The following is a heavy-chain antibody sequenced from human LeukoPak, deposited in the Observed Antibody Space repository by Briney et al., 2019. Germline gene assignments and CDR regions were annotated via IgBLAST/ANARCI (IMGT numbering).Heavy chain of an antibody. Sequence: GGTLRLSCAASGFTFSSYGMSWVRQAPRKGLEWVSAVSGGGSGTYYADSVKGRFTISRDNSKNTLYLQMNSLTGEDSAVYYCVAVTGRPAGGGVYYWGQGTLVTVSS. CDR3: VAVTGRPAGGGVYY. CDR2: VSGGGSGT. CDR1: GFTFSSYG. J-gene: IGHJ4*02. V-gene: IGHV3-23*01. D-gene: IGHD6-19*01.